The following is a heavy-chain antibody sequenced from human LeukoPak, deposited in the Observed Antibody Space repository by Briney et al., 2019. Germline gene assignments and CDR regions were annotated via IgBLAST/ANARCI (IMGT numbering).Heavy chain of an antibody. CDR2: IYSGGDI. D-gene: IGHD3-22*01. CDR3: ARDRGTSGYIFDY. Sequence: GRPLRLSCAASGLTVSSNSMRWVRQAPGKGLEWVSVIYSGGDIFYADSVKGRFTISRDNSKNTVYLQMNNLRAEDTAVYFCARDRGTSGYIFDYWGRGTLVTVSS. CDR1: GLTVSSNS. V-gene: IGHV3-53*01. J-gene: IGHJ4*02.